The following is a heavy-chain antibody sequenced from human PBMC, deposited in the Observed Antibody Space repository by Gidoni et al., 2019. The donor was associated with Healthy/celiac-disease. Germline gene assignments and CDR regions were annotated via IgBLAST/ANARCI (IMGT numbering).Heavy chain of an antibody. CDR2: IKPNSGGT. CDR1: GSPFTGYY. D-gene: IGHD5-12*01. Sequence: QVQLVPSGAEVNTPGASVQVSCKASGSPFTGYYMHWVRQAPGQGLEWMGWIKPNSGGTNYAQKLQGRVTMTRDTSISTAYMELSRLRSDDTAVYYCARGRDGYNPSSLRYWGQGTLVTVSS. V-gene: IGHV1-2*02. CDR3: ARGRDGYNPSSLRY. J-gene: IGHJ4*02.